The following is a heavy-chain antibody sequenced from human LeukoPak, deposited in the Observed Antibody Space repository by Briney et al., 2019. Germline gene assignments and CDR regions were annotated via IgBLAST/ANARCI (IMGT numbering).Heavy chain of an antibody. CDR3: ARYSGSYYYYYYMDV. Sequence: ASVKVSCKAFGYTFTSYYMHWVRQAPGQGLEWMGWINPNSGGTNYAQKFQGRVTMTRDTSISTAYMELSRLRSDDTAVYYCARYSGSYYYYYYMDVWGKGTTVTISS. D-gene: IGHD1-26*01. CDR2: INPNSGGT. CDR1: GYTFTSYY. V-gene: IGHV1-2*02. J-gene: IGHJ6*03.